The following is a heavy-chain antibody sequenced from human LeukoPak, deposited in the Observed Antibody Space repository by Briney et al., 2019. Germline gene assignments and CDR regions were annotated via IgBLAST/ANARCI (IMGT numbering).Heavy chain of an antibody. V-gene: IGHV5-51*01. CDR2: IYPGDSDT. Sequence: GESLKISCKGSGYSFTDYWIGWVRQMPGEGLEWMGIIYPGDSDTRYSPSFQGQVTISADKSISTAYLQWSSLKASDTAMYYCARQSYYYDSSGYYVPFDYWGQGTPVTVSS. J-gene: IGHJ4*02. CDR3: ARQSYYYDSSGYYVPFDY. CDR1: GYSFTDYW. D-gene: IGHD3-22*01.